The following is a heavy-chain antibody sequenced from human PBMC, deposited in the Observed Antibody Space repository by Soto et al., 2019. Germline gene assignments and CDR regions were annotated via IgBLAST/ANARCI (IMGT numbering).Heavy chain of an antibody. CDR2: IYSDGSYT. CDR3: AKYYYFWSATVNPYYAS. J-gene: IGHJ4*02. D-gene: IGHD3-3*01. CDR1: GFTFSSYW. Sequence: PGGSLRLSCAASGFTFSSYWMHWVRQAPGKGLVWVSRIYSDGSYTTYADSVKGRFTISRDNAKNTLYLQMSRLRAEDTAVYYCAKYYYFWSATVNPYYASWGLGTFVTVAS. V-gene: IGHV3-74*01.